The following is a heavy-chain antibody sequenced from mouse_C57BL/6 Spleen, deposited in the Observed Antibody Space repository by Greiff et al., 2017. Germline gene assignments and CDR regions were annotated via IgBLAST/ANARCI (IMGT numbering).Heavy chain of an antibody. Sequence: EVKLVESGGDLVKPGGSLKLSCAASGFTFSSYGMSWVRQTPDKRLEWVATISSGGSYTYYPDSVKGRFTISRDNAKNTLYLHMSSLKSEDTAMYYCARHGNRRYWYFDVWGTGTTVTGSS. V-gene: IGHV5-6*02. J-gene: IGHJ1*03. CDR2: ISSGGSYT. CDR1: GFTFSSYG. D-gene: IGHD2-1*01. CDR3: ARHGNRRYWYFDV.